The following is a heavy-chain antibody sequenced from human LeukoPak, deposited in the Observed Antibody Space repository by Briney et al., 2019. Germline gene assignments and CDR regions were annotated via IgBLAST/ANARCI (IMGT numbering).Heavy chain of an antibody. D-gene: IGHD1-14*01. V-gene: IGHV4-4*07. J-gene: IGHJ4*02. CDR2: IYTSGST. Sequence: SETLSLTCAVYGGSFSGYYWSWIRQPAGKGLEWIGRIYTSGSTNYNPSLKSRVTMSVDTSKNQFSLKLSSVTAADTAVYYCARDYRGHFDYWGQGTLVTVSS. CDR1: GGSFSGYY. CDR3: ARDYRGHFDY.